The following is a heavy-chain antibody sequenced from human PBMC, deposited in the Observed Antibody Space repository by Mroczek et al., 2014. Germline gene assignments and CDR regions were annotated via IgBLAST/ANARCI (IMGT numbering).Heavy chain of an antibody. V-gene: IGHV3-48*01. CDR3: ASGYFSNSFNY. CDR1: GFNFGTYS. Sequence: VQLVESGGVLGTGLGGSLRLSCAASGFNFGTYSMNWVRQAPGKRLEWISHIGTSGSPIYYADSVKGRFTISRDNAKNSLYLQMNSLRAEDTALYYCASGYFSNSFNYWGQGTLVTVSS. CDR2: IGTSGSPI. J-gene: IGHJ4*02. D-gene: IGHD4-11*01.